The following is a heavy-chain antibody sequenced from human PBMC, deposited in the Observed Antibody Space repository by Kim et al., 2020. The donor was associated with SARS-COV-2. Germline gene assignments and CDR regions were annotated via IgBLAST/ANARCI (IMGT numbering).Heavy chain of an antibody. Sequence: QGFTGRFVFSLDTSVSTAYLQISSLKAEDTAVYYCARDQERWFGEFAFDYWGQGTLVTVSS. CDR3: ARDQERWFGEFAFDY. D-gene: IGHD3-10*01. J-gene: IGHJ4*02. V-gene: IGHV7-4-1*02.